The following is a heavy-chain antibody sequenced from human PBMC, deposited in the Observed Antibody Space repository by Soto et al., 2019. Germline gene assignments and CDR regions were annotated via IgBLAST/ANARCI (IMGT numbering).Heavy chain of an antibody. CDR1: GGSFSVYY. CDR2: INYSVST. CDR3: ARRNDFYALDV. D-gene: IGHD3-3*01. J-gene: IGHJ6*02. Sequence: PSETLSLTCAVSGGSFSVYYWGWVRQPPGKGLEWVGEINYSVSTNYNPSLKRRVTISVDTSKNQVSLKVTTVTAADTAMYYCARRNDFYALDVWGQGTTVTVSS. V-gene: IGHV4-34*01.